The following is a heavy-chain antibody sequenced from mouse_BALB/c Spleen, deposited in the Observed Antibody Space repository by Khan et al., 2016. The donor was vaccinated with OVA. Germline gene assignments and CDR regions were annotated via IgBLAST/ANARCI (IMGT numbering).Heavy chain of an antibody. J-gene: IGHJ2*01. CDR1: GYTFTDYY. CDR3: ARGRFYGHSLFDY. CDR2: IYPGSGNT. D-gene: IGHD1-1*01. V-gene: IGHV1-84*02. Sequence: QVQLKESGPELVKPGASVKISCKASGYTFTDYYINWVKQKPGQGLEWIGWIYPGSGNTKYNEKFKGMATLTVDTSSSTAYMQLSSLTSEDTAVYFCARGRFYGHSLFDYWGQGTTLTVSS.